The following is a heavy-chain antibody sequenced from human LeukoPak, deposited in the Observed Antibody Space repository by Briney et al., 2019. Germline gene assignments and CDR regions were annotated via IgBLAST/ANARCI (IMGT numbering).Heavy chain of an antibody. CDR3: ARATGAYDILTGYYQYYFDY. V-gene: IGHV3-21*01. Sequence: GGSLRLSCAASGFTFSTYNINWVRQAPGKGLEWVSSISSSGSYIYYADSVKGRFTISRDNAKNSLYLQMNSLRAEDTAVYYCARATGAYDILTGYYQYYFDYWGQGTLVTVSS. CDR2: ISSSGSYI. J-gene: IGHJ4*02. CDR1: GFTFSTYN. D-gene: IGHD3-9*01.